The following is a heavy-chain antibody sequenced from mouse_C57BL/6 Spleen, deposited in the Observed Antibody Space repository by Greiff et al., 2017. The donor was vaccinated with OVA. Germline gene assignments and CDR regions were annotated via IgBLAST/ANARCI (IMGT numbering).Heavy chain of an antibody. CDR3: ARRGANWDYFDY. D-gene: IGHD4-1*01. V-gene: IGHV2-2*01. CDR2: IWSGGST. CDR1: GFSLTSYG. Sequence: QVHVKQSGPGLVQPSQSLSITCTVSGFSLTSYGVHWVRQSPGKGLEWLGVIWSGGSTDYNAAFISRLSISKDNSKSQVFFKMNSLQADDTAIYYCARRGANWDYFDYWGQGTTLTVSS. J-gene: IGHJ2*01.